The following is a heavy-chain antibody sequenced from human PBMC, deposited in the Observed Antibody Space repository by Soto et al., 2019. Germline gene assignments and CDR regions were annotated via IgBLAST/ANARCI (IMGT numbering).Heavy chain of an antibody. V-gene: IGHV1-69*13. CDR2: ITPIYPTT. CDR1: GGTFYTYT. Sequence: SVKVSCKASGGTFYTYTFSWVRQAPGQGLEWMGSITPIYPTTNYAEKFQGRLTVTADGSTNTAYMELNSLTSDDTAVYYCARIPRYSFPTSDDLDSWGQGTLVTVSS. CDR3: ARIPRYSFPTSDDLDS. J-gene: IGHJ4*02. D-gene: IGHD5-18*01.